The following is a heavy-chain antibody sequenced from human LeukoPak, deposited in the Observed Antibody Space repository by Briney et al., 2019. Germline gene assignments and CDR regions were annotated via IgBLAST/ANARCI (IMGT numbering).Heavy chain of an antibody. CDR1: GFTFSSYA. J-gene: IGHJ5*02. CDR2: ISYDGSSK. Sequence: PGGSLRLSCAASGFTFSSYAMHWVRQAPGKGLEWVAVISYDGSSKYYADSVKGRFTISRDNSKNTLYLQMNSLRDGDTAVYYCARDSRGGDWLHWFDPWGQGTLVTVSS. V-gene: IGHV3-30*04. CDR3: ARDSRGGDWLHWFDP. D-gene: IGHD2-21*02.